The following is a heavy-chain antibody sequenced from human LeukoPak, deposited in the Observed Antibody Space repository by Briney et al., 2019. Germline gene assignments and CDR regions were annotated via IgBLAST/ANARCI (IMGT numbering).Heavy chain of an antibody. Sequence: SETLSPTCTVSGGSISSYYWSWIRQPAGKGLEWIGRIYTSGSTNYNPSLKSRVTISVDTSKNQFALRLSSVTAADTAVYYCARASGYSGYDLGAYYYFYMDVWGKGTTVTVSS. CDR1: GGSISSYY. J-gene: IGHJ6*03. CDR3: ARASGYSGYDLGAYYYFYMDV. V-gene: IGHV4-4*07. D-gene: IGHD5-12*01. CDR2: IYTSGST.